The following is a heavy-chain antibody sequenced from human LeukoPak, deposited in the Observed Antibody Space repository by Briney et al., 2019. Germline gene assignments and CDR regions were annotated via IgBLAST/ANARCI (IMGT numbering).Heavy chain of an antibody. CDR3: ARLGLQLWRRLDY. V-gene: IGHV4-39*07. Sequence: SETLSLTCTVSGGSISSSSYDWGWIRQPPGKGLEWIGSIYDSGSTYYNPSLKSRVTISAHTSKNQFSLKLPSVTAADTAVYYCARLGLQLWRRLDYWGQGTLVTVSS. J-gene: IGHJ4*02. D-gene: IGHD5-18*01. CDR1: GGSISSSSYD. CDR2: IYDSGST.